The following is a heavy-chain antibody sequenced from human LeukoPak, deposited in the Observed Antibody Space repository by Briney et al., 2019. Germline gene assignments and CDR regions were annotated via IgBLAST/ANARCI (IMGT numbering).Heavy chain of an antibody. Sequence: SGPTLVNPTQTLTLTCTFSGFSLSTSGVGVGWIRQPPGKALEWLALIYWDDDKRYSPSLKSRLTITKDTSKNQVVLTMTNMDPVDTATYYCALENGGVMGLDAFDIWGQGTMVTVSS. CDR1: GFSLSTSGVG. V-gene: IGHV2-5*02. J-gene: IGHJ3*02. D-gene: IGHD3-16*01. CDR3: ALENGGVMGLDAFDI. CDR2: IYWDDDK.